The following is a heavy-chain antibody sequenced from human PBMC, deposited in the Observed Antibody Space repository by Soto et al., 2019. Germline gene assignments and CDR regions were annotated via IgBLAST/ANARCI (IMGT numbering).Heavy chain of an antibody. CDR3: AREPFGRFDP. J-gene: IGHJ5*02. CDR1: GDSFGSYA. D-gene: IGHD3-10*01. Sequence: SVKVSCKDSGDSFGSYAVRWVRQAPGQGLEWMGAIIPVFGTTNYTQKFQGRVTITADDSTTTAYMELSSLRSDDTAVYYCAREPFGRFDPWGQGTLVTVSS. V-gene: IGHV1-69*13. CDR2: IIPVFGTT.